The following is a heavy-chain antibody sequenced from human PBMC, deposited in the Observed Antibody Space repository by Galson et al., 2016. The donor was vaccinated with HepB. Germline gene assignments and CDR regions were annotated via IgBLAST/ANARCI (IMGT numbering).Heavy chain of an antibody. V-gene: IGHV1-69*13. D-gene: IGHD4-17*01. CDR1: GGTFSSYD. CDR3: ARDNGDYGGPNYYDP. J-gene: IGHJ5*02. Sequence: SVKVSCKASGGTFSSYDIGWVRQVPGQGPEWMGGIIPMFGTSNYAQRFQGRVAMAADESTTTVYMELSSLTSDDTAVYYCARDNGDYGGPNYYDPWGQGTLVTVSS. CDR2: IIPMFGTS.